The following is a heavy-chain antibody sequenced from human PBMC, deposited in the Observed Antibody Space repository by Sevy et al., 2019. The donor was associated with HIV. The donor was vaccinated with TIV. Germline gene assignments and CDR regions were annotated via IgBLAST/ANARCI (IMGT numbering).Heavy chain of an antibody. CDR2: IYYSGST. J-gene: IGHJ5*02. CDR3: ARARNYYDSSGYYLFWFDP. Sequence: SETLSLTCTVSGGSISSYYWSWIRQPPGKGLEWIGYIYYSGSTNYNPSLKSRVTISVVTSKNQFFLKLSSVTAADTAVYYCARARNYYDSSGYYLFWFDPWAQGTLVTVSS. CDR1: GGSISSYY. D-gene: IGHD3-22*01. V-gene: IGHV4-59*01.